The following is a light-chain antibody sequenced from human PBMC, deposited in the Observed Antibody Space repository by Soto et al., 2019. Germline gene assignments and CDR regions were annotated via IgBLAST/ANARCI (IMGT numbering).Light chain of an antibody. J-gene: IGKJ2*01. CDR1: QSVSSSY. Sequence: TLSLSPGERATLSCRASQSVSSSYLAWYQQKPGQAPRLLIYGASSRATGIPDRFSGSGSGTDFTLTISGLEPEDFAVYYCQQYGSSPYTFGKGTKLEIK. CDR3: QQYGSSPYT. CDR2: GAS. V-gene: IGKV3-20*01.